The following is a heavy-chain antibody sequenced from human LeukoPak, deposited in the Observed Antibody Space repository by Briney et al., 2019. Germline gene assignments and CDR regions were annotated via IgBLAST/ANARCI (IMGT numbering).Heavy chain of an antibody. D-gene: IGHD4-11*01. CDR3: ARLSYRRFDY. CDR1: GGSISSGDLH. V-gene: IGHV4-39*01. CDR2: ISNSGST. Sequence: SETLSLTCTVSGGSISSGDLHWGWIRQPPGKGLEWIGSISNSGSTYYNASLKSRVTISVDTFKNQFSLKLSSVTAADTAVYYCARLSYRRFDYWGQGNLVTVSS. J-gene: IGHJ4*02.